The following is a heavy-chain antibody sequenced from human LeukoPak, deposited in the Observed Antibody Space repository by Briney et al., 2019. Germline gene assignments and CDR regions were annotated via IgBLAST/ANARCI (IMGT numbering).Heavy chain of an antibody. V-gene: IGHV1-8*01. Sequence: ASVKVSCKASGYTFTSYDINWVRQATGQGLEWMGWMNPNSGNTGYAQKFQGSVTMTRNTSISTAYMELSSLRSEDTAVYYCARASDSYVQYYFDYWGQGTLVTVSS. D-gene: IGHD5-18*01. J-gene: IGHJ4*02. CDR2: MNPNSGNT. CDR1: GYTFTSYD. CDR3: ARASDSYVQYYFDY.